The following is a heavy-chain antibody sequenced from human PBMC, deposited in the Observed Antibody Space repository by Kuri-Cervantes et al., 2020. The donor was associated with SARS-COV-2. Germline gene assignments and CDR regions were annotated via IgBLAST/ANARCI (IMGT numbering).Heavy chain of an antibody. CDR1: GLTFRSYS. V-gene: IGHV3-21*04. CDR3: AKDRTTHNWGSRAKGYFDY. D-gene: IGHD7-27*01. Sequence: GESLKISCAASGLTFRSYSMNWVRQSPGKGLEWVASITSDSRYIYYAGSVKGRFTISRDNSKNTLYLQMNSLRAEDTAVYYCAKDRTTHNWGSRAKGYFDYWGQGTLVTVSS. J-gene: IGHJ4*02. CDR2: ITSDSRYI.